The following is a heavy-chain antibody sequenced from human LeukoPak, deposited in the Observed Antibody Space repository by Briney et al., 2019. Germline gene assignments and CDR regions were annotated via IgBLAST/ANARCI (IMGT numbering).Heavy chain of an antibody. Sequence: ASVKVSCKASGYTFTDYYMHWVRQAPGQGLEWMGWINPNSGGTNYAQKFQGRVIMTRDESTSTAYMELSSLRSEDTAVYYCAREGVSGIAANTFDIWGQGTMVTVSS. CDR2: INPNSGGT. J-gene: IGHJ3*02. D-gene: IGHD6-13*01. V-gene: IGHV1-2*02. CDR3: AREGVSGIAANTFDI. CDR1: GYTFTDYY.